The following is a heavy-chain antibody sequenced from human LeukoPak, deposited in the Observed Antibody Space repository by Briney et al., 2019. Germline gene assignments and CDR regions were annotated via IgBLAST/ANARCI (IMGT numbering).Heavy chain of an antibody. D-gene: IGHD3-22*01. J-gene: IGHJ4*02. Sequence: PGGSLRLSCAASGFTFSTYEMNWVRQAPGKGLEWLSYITGSGSTKYYADSVRGRFTISRDNSKNSLYLQINCLRAEDTAVYYCARLLDISDHWGQGTLVTVSS. CDR2: ITGSGSTK. CDR3: ARLLDISDH. V-gene: IGHV3-48*03. CDR1: GFTFSTYE.